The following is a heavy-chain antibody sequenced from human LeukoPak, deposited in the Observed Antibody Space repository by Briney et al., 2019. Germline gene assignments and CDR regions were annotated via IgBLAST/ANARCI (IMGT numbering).Heavy chain of an antibody. Sequence: GGSLRLSRAASGFTFSSYAMHWVRQAPGKGLEWVAVISYDGSNKYYADSVKGRFTISRDNSKNTLYLQMNSLRAEDTAVYYCARGQSGVVIMSPGEFDYWGQGTLVTVSS. V-gene: IGHV3-30*04. J-gene: IGHJ4*02. CDR2: ISYDGSNK. D-gene: IGHD3-3*01. CDR1: GFTFSSYA. CDR3: ARGQSGVVIMSPGEFDY.